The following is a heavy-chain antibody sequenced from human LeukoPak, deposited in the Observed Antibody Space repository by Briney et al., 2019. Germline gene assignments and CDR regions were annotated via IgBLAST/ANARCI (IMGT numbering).Heavy chain of an antibody. V-gene: IGHV4-31*03. D-gene: IGHD4-23*01. CDR3: ARDGGYYYYGMDV. CDR1: GGSISSGGHY. Sequence: SQTLSLTCTVFGGSISSGGHYWSWIRQHPGKGLEWIGYIYYSGSTYYNPSLKSRITISVDTSKNQFSLKLSSVTAADTAVYYCARDGGYYYYGMDVWGQGTTVTVSS. CDR2: IYYSGST. J-gene: IGHJ6*02.